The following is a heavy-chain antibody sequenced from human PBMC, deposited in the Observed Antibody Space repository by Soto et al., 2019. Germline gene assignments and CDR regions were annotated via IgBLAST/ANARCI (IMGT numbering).Heavy chain of an antibody. Sequence: SETLSPTCTVSGGSISSGGYYWSWIRQHPGKGLEWIGYIYYSGSTYYNPSLKSRVTISVDTSKNQFSLKLSSVTAADTPVYYRARSFGVAAAGPSSQRLPEPQNDPSHRNIRPCPRLSGCSFAETACSWNCLW. V-gene: IGHV4-31*03. CDR3: ARSFGVAAAGPSSQRLPEPQNDPSHRNIRPCPRLSGCSFAETACSWNCL. D-gene: IGHD6-13*01. CDR2: IYYSGST. J-gene: IGHJ2*01. CDR1: GGSISSGGYY.